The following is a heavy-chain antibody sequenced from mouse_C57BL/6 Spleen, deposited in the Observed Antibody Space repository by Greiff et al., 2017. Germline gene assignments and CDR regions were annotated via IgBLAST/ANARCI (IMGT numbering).Heavy chain of an antibody. Sequence: QVQLQQPGAELVKPGASVKMSCKASGYTFTSYWITWVKQRPGQGLEWIGDIYPGSGSTNYNEKFKSKATLTVDTSSSTAYMQLSSLTSEDSAVYYCAREKFYLYAIDYWGQGTTLTVSS. D-gene: IGHD5-5*01. CDR1: GYTFTSYW. V-gene: IGHV1-55*01. J-gene: IGHJ2*01. CDR3: AREKFYLYAIDY. CDR2: IYPGSGST.